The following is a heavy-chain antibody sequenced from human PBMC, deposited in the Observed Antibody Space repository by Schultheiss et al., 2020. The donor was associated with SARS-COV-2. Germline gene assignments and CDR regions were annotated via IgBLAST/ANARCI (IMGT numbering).Heavy chain of an antibody. V-gene: IGHV4-39*01. CDR1: GGSISSYY. Sequence: SETLSLTCTVSGGSISSYYWGWIRQPPGKGLEWIGSIYYSGSTYYNPSLKSRVTISVDTSKNQFSLKLSSVTAADTAVYYCARPSTMRGPRAFDIWGQGTMVTVSS. CDR2: IYYSGST. CDR3: ARPSTMRGPRAFDI. J-gene: IGHJ3*02. D-gene: IGHD3-10*01.